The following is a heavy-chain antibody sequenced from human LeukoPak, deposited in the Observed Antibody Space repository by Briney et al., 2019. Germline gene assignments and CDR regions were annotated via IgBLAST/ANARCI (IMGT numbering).Heavy chain of an antibody. CDR1: GFTFSSYS. CDR3: ARTGGDLVGATPDY. V-gene: IGHV3-21*01. Sequence: GGSLRLSCAVSGFTFSSYSMNWVRQAPGKGLEWVSSISSSSSYIYYADSVKGRFTISRDNAKNSLYLQMNSLRAEDTAVYYCARTGGDLVGATPDYWGQGTLVTVSS. D-gene: IGHD1-26*01. J-gene: IGHJ4*02. CDR2: ISSSSSYI.